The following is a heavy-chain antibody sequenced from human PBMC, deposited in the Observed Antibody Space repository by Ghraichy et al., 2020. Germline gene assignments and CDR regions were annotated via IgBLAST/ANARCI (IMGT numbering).Heavy chain of an antibody. J-gene: IGHJ6*02. CDR1: GGSIRSHF. CDR2: ISYTGTT. D-gene: IGHD5-12*01. Sequence: SETLSLICTVSGGSIRSHFWSWIRQSPGKGLEWIGYISYTGTTNYSPSLGGRATISLGTSKNQFSLRLTSVTAADTAVYYCARRGPGYSLYYYGLDVWGPGTSVIVSS. CDR3: ARRGPGYSLYYYGLDV. V-gene: IGHV4-59*08.